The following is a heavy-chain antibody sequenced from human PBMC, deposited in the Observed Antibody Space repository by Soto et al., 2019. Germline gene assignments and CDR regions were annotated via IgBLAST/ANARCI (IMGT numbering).Heavy chain of an antibody. Sequence: KESGPTLVKPTQTLTLTCTFSGFSLSTSGVGVGWIRQPPGKALEWLALIYWDDDKRYSPSLKSRLTITKDTSKNQVVLTMTNMDPVDTATYYCAQKPGIAVAGTFPFDYWGQGTLVTVSS. J-gene: IGHJ4*02. CDR1: GFSLSTSGVG. CDR2: IYWDDDK. D-gene: IGHD6-19*01. CDR3: AQKPGIAVAGTFPFDY. V-gene: IGHV2-5*02.